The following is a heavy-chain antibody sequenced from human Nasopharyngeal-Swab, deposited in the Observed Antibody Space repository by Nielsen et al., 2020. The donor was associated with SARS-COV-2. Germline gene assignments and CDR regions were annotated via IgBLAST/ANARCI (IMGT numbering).Heavy chain of an antibody. D-gene: IGHD1-26*01. V-gene: IGHV3-13*01. CDR1: GFTFSSYD. J-gene: IGHJ6*02. CDR2: IGTAGDT. Sequence: GGSLRLSCAASGFTFSSYDMHWVRQAPGKGLEWVSAIGTAGDTNYQGSVKGRFTITRENAKNSLYLQMNSLRAGDTAVYYCARASLAGTYYYYYGMDVWGQGTTVTVSS. CDR3: ARASLAGTYYYYYGMDV.